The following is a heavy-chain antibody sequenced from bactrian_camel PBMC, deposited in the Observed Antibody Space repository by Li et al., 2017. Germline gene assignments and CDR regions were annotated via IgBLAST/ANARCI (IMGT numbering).Heavy chain of an antibody. CDR1: GFTFSTYW. D-gene: IGHD3*01. CDR2: LHTGPTT. Sequence: QVQLVESGGGSVAAGGSLRLTCAASGFTFSTYWMHWVRQAPGKGLEWLSLHTGPTTHVADSLKGRFTISRDNAKDTLYLQMNSLKIEDTAVYYCALGSSRQATMTARGKGTQVTVS. V-gene: IGHV3S1*01. J-gene: IGHJ4*01.